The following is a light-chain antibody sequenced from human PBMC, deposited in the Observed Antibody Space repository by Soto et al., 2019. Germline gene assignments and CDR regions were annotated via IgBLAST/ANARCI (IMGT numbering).Light chain of an antibody. CDR1: SSDVGGYDY. J-gene: IGLJ1*01. Sequence: QSGLTQPASVSGSPGQSITISCTGTSSDVGGYDYVSWYQQHPGKAPKLIIYEVSNRPSGISNRFSGSKSGNTASLTISGLQAEDEADYYCPPYTSSRARVFATGRKATVL. CDR3: PPYTSSRARV. V-gene: IGLV2-14*01. CDR2: EVS.